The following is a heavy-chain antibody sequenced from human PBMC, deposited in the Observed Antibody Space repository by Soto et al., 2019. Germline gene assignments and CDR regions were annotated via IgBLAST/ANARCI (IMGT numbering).Heavy chain of an antibody. CDR1: GFTFSSYS. CDR2: ISSSSSYI. V-gene: IGHV3-21*01. D-gene: IGHD4-4*01. Sequence: EVQLVESGGGLVKPGGSLRLSCAASGFTFSSYSMNWVRQAPGKGLEWVSSISSSSSYIYYADSVKGRFTISRDNAKNSLYLQMNSLRAEDTAVYYCARDGHDYSNYEPTGNDYWGQGPLVTVSS. J-gene: IGHJ4*02. CDR3: ARDGHDYSNYEPTGNDY.